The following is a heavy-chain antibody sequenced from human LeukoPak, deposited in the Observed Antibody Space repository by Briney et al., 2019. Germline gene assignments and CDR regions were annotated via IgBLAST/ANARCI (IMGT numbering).Heavy chain of an antibody. J-gene: IGHJ4*02. D-gene: IGHD2-15*01. Sequence: PGGSLRLSGAASGLSFSSYDMNWLRQAPGKGLEWVSSISSSGSYIYYADSVKGRFTISKNDAKNSLYLRMNSLRAEDTAVYYCAREVIGGNSAWGQGTLVTVSS. CDR3: AREVIGGNSA. V-gene: IGHV3-21*01. CDR1: GLSFSSYD. CDR2: ISSSGSYI.